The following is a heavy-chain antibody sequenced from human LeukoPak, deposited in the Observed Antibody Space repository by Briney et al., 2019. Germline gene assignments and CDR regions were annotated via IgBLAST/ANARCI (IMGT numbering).Heavy chain of an antibody. CDR1: GGSVSSTSDY. D-gene: IGHD3-22*01. J-gene: IGHJ4*02. CDR2: IYYSGTT. CDR3: ARHYYDSSGSRRGYYFGY. V-gene: IGHV4-39*01. Sequence: SETLSLTCSVFGGSVSSTSDYWGWIRQPPGKGLEYIGSIYYSGTTYYNPSLKSRVSMSVDMSKNEFSLKLSSVTAADTAVYYCARHYYDSSGSRRGYYFGYWGQGTLVTVSS.